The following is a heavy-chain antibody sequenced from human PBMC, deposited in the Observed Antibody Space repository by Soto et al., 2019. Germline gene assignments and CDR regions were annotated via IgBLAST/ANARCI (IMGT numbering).Heavy chain of an antibody. CDR1: GYTFTSYG. D-gene: IGHD5-12*01. Sequence: GASVKVSCKASGYTFTSYGISWVRQAPGQGLEWMGWISAYNGNTNYAQKLQGRVTMTTDTSTSTAYMELRSLRSDDTAVYYCARSGYSGWKLNMPNYYWGQGSLVTVS. V-gene: IGHV1-18*01. CDR2: ISAYNGNT. J-gene: IGHJ4*02. CDR3: ARSGYSGWKLNMPNYY.